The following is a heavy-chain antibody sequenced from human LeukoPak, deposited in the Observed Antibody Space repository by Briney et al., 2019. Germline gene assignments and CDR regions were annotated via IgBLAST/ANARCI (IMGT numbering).Heavy chain of an antibody. CDR3: AKPHITSFHFYDS. CDR1: GYSISSGYY. Sequence: SETLSLTCAVSGYSISSGYYWGWIRQPPGKGLEWIGSIYHSGTTYYNPSLKSRVTISIDTSKNQFSLKLNSVTAADTAVYYCAKPHITSFHFYDSWGQGALVTVSS. D-gene: IGHD6-6*01. J-gene: IGHJ4*02. CDR2: IYHSGTT. V-gene: IGHV4-38-2*01.